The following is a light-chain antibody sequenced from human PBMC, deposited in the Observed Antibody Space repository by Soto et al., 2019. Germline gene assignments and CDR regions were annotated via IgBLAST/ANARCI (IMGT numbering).Light chain of an antibody. J-gene: IGLJ1*01. CDR1: IDDVGSYYR. CDR2: DVT. V-gene: IGLV2-18*01. CDR3: SLYTSSSTYV. Sequence: QSVLTQPPSVSGSPGQSVTISCTRTIDDVGSYYRVSWYQQPPGTAPKLLIYDVTNRPSGVPDRFSGSRSGHTASLTISGLQAEDEADYYCSLYTSSSTYVFGTGTKVTVL.